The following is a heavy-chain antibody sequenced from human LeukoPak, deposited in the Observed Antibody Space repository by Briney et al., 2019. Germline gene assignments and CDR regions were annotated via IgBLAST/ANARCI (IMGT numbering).Heavy chain of an antibody. CDR1: GGSISSCY. CDR3: ARVSPIPAAGSSYYFAMDV. J-gene: IGHJ6*02. V-gene: IGHV4-4*07. Sequence: SETLSLTCTVSGGSISSCYWSWIRQPAAKGLEWIGRIYSSGTTTYNHSFKSRVTMSLDTSNNQLSLKLTSVTAADTAVYYCARVSPIPAAGSSYYFAMDVWGQGTTVTVSS. D-gene: IGHD6-13*01. CDR2: IYSSGTT.